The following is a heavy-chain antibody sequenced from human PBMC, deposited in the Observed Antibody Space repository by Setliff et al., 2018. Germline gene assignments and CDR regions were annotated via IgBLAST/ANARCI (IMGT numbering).Heavy chain of an antibody. V-gene: IGHV3-21*01. CDR1: GFTFSSDP. CDR2: ISSSSSYI. Sequence: GGSLRLSCAASGFTFSSDPMNWVRQAPGKGLEWVSSISSSSSYIYYADSVKGRFTISRDNAKNSLYLQMNSLTAEDTAVYYCARVGSKPQLGWFDPWGQGTLVTVSS. J-gene: IGHJ5*02. D-gene: IGHD1-26*01. CDR3: ARVGSKPQLGWFDP.